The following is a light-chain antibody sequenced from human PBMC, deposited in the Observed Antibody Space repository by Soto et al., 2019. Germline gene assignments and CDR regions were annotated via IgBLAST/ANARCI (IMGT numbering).Light chain of an antibody. V-gene: IGKV1-5*03. J-gene: IGKJ5*01. CDR2: RAS. CDR1: QSISSW. CDR3: QQYNSYSST. Sequence: DIQMNQSPSTLSASVGDRVTITCRASQSISSWLAWYQQKPGKAPKLLIYRASSLEGGVPSRFSGSGSGTEFTLTISSLQPDDFATYYCQQYNSYSSTFGQGTRLEIK.